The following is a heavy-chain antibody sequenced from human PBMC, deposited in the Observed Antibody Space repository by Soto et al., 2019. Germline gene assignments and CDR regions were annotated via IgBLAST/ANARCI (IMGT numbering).Heavy chain of an antibody. CDR3: ARGAPYYYAISGSITGLDP. J-gene: IGHJ5*02. CDR1: GYTLTSYY. Sequence: ASVKVSCKASGYTLTSYYMHWVRQAPGQGLERMGIINPSGANTNYAQRLQGRVTMTRDTSTSTVYMELSSLRSDDTAVYFCARGAPYYYAISGSITGLDPWGQGTLVTVSS. CDR2: INPSGANT. V-gene: IGHV1-46*03. D-gene: IGHD3-22*01.